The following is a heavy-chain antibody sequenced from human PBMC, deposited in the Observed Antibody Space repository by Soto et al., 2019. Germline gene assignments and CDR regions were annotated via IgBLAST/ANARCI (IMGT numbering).Heavy chain of an antibody. D-gene: IGHD4-17*01. V-gene: IGHV4-31*03. Sequence: PSETLSLTCPVSGGSISSGCYYWSWIRQHPGKGLEWIGYIYYSGSTYYNPSLKSRVTISVDTSKNQFSLKLSSVTAADTAVYYCARDSPQSYGDYVYYFDYWGQGTLVTVSS. CDR1: GGSISSGCYY. CDR2: IYYSGST. J-gene: IGHJ4*02. CDR3: ARDSPQSYGDYVYYFDY.